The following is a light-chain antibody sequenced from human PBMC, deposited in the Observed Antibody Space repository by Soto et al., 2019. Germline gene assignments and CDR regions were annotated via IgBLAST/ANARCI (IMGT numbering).Light chain of an antibody. CDR2: GAS. J-gene: IGKJ1*01. CDR1: QSVRSN. Sequence: EIVMTQSPATLSVSPGERATLSCRASQSVRSNLAWYQQRPGQAPRLLIHGASTRATGIPARFSGSGSGTEFTLTISSLQSEDFAVYYCQQYNNWHTFGQGTKVDI. V-gene: IGKV3-15*01. CDR3: QQYNNWHT.